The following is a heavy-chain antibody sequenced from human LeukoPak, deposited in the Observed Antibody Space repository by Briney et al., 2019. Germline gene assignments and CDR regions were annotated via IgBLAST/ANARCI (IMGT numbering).Heavy chain of an antibody. Sequence: VASVKVSCKASGYTFTSYYMHWVRQAPGQGLEWMGWINPNSGGTNYAQKFQGWVTMTRDTSISTAYMELSRLRSDDTAVYYCARGSGDGHFDYWGQGTLVTVSS. CDR1: GYTFTSYY. CDR2: INPNSGGT. V-gene: IGHV1-2*04. CDR3: ARGSGDGHFDY. D-gene: IGHD5-24*01. J-gene: IGHJ4*02.